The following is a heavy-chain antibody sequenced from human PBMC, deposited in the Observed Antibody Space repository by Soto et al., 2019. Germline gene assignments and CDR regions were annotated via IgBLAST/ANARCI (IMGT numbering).Heavy chain of an antibody. CDR3: ARASGYSSSWYEVIYGMDV. CDR1: GYSISSGYY. J-gene: IGHJ6*01. CDR2: IYHSGST. Sequence: SKTLSLTCAVSGYSISSGYYWGWIRQPPGKGLEWIGSIYHSGSTYYNPSLKSRVTISVDTSKNQFSLKLSSVTAADTAVYYCARASGYSSSWYEVIYGMDVWGQGTTVTVSS. D-gene: IGHD6-13*01. V-gene: IGHV4-38-2*01.